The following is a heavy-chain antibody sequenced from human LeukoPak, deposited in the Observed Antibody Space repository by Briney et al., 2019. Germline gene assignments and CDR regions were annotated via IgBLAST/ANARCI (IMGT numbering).Heavy chain of an antibody. D-gene: IGHD2-15*01. Sequence: QPGGSLRLSCAASGFTFSSYAMSWVRQAPGKGLEWVSAISGSGGSTYYADSVKGRFTISRDNSKNTLYLQMNSLRAEDTAVYYCAKDRRRYCSGGSCYSYLDNYYYYGMDVWGQGTTVTVSS. CDR1: GFTFSSYA. J-gene: IGHJ6*02. CDR3: AKDRRRYCSGGSCYSYLDNYYYYGMDV. CDR2: ISGSGGST. V-gene: IGHV3-23*01.